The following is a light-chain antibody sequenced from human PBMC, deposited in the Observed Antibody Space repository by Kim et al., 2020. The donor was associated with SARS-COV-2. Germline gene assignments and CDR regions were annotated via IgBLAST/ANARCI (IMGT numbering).Light chain of an antibody. CDR3: QQYYSYPIT. CDR2: AAS. V-gene: IGKV1-8*01. CDR1: QGISSY. J-gene: IGKJ5*01. Sequence: ASTGDRVTNTCRASQGISSYLAWYQQKPGKAPKLLIYAASTLQSGVPSRFSGSGSGTDFTHTISCLQSEDFATYYCQQYYSYPITFGQGTRLEIK.